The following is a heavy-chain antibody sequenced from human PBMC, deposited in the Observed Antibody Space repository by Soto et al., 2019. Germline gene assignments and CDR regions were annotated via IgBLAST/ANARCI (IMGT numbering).Heavy chain of an antibody. J-gene: IGHJ4*02. V-gene: IGHV3-23*01. CDR1: GFTFTNYA. CDR3: AKHRPMSSNLYI. CDR2: ISANGGTT. D-gene: IGHD3-16*01. Sequence: GGSLRLSCAASGFTFTNYALSWLRQAPGKGLEWVSAISANGGTTYYADSVKGRFTISRDNSKNSLYLQMNSLRAEDTAIYYCAKHRPMSSNLYIWGQGSLVTVSS.